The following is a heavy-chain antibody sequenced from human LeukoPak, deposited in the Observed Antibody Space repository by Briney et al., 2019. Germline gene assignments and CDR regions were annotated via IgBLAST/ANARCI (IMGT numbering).Heavy chain of an antibody. D-gene: IGHD3-22*01. CDR3: ARDGAKEYVDIVATIWYYYDSSGYYSLDY. Sequence: ASVKVSCKVSGYTLTELSMHWVRQAPGKGLEWMGGFDPEDGETIYAQKFQGRVTMTEDTSTDTAYMELSSLRSEDTAVYYCARDGAKEYVDIVATIWYYYDSSGYYSLDYWGQGTLVTVSS. J-gene: IGHJ4*02. CDR1: GYTLTELS. CDR2: FDPEDGET. V-gene: IGHV1-24*01.